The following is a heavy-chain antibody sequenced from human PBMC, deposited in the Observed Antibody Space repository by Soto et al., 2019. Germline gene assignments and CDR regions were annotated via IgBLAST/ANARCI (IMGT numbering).Heavy chain of an antibody. V-gene: IGHV4-59*01. D-gene: IGHD3-22*01. CDR2: IYSSGNT. CDR1: GDSMTSYY. Sequence: QVQLQESGPGLVKSSETLSLTCTVSGDSMTSYYWTWIRQSPGKGLEWIGYIYSSGNTNYNPSLKSRVTISVDTSNNQFSLKLTSMTAADSAVYYCARGGGWLPDLWGQGTLVTAST. J-gene: IGHJ4*02. CDR3: ARGGGWLPDL.